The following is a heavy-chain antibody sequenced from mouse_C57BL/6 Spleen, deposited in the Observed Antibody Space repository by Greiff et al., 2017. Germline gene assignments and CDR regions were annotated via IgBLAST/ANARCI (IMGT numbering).Heavy chain of an antibody. Sequence: VQLQQPGAELVKPGASVKLSCKASGYTFTSYWMHWVKQRPGQGLEWIGMIHPNSGSTNYNEKFKSKATLTVDKSSSPAYMQLRSLTSEDSAVYFYARAGVITTVVATRDAMDYWGPGTSVTVSS. CDR1: GYTFTSYW. D-gene: IGHD1-1*01. J-gene: IGHJ4*01. V-gene: IGHV1-64*01. CDR3: ARAGVITTVVATRDAMDY. CDR2: IHPNSGST.